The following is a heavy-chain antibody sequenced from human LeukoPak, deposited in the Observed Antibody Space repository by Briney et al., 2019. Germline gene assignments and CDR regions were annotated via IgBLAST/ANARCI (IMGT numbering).Heavy chain of an antibody. CDR3: AKDSPRPN. CDR1: GFIFSSYA. Sequence: GGSLRLSCEGSGFIFSSYAMTWVRQAPGKGLQWVSPISGSGESTYYADSTKGRFTISRDNSKNTLSLQMNSLRAEDTAVYYCAKDSPRPNWGQGTLVTVSS. V-gene: IGHV3-23*01. J-gene: IGHJ4*02. CDR2: ISGSGEST.